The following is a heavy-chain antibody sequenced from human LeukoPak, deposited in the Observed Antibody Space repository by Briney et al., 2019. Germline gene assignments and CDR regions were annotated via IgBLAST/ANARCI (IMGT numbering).Heavy chain of an antibody. CDR1: GFTFSSYG. CDR2: TPYDGSRQ. D-gene: IGHD2-15*01. V-gene: IGHV3-30*02. Sequence: QSGGSLRLSCASSGFTFSSYGMHWVRQGPGKGLEWVAFTPYDGSRQHYADSVKGRFSISRDNSKNTLYLQVNSLRADDTAIYYCANSGLNRFEYWGQGALVTVSS. J-gene: IGHJ4*02. CDR3: ANSGLNRFEY.